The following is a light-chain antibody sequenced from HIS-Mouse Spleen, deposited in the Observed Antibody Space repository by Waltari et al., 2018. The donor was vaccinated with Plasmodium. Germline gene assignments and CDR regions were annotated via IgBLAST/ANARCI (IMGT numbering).Light chain of an antibody. CDR3: CSYAGSSTFVV. J-gene: IGLJ2*01. CDR2: EGS. V-gene: IGLV2-23*03. Sequence: QSALTQPASVSGSPGQSITISCTGTRSDGGRYHLVYWYQQHPGKAPKLMIYEGSKRPSGVSNRFSGSKSGNTASLTIFGLQAEDEADYYCCSYAGSSTFVVFGGGTKLTVL. CDR1: RSDGGRYHL.